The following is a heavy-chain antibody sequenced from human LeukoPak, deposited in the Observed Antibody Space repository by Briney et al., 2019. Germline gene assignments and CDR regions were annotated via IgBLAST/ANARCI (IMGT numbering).Heavy chain of an antibody. J-gene: IGHJ3*02. V-gene: IGHV1-18*01. CDR1: GYTFTSYG. D-gene: IGHD3-9*01. CDR3: ARGDVLRYFDWLSNAFDI. CDR2: ISAYNGNT. Sequence: ASVKVSCKASGYTFTSYGISWVRQAAGQGLEWMGWISAYNGNTNYAQKLQGRVTMTTDTSTSTAYMELRSLRSDDTAVYYCARGDVLRYFDWLSNAFDIWGQGTMVTVSS.